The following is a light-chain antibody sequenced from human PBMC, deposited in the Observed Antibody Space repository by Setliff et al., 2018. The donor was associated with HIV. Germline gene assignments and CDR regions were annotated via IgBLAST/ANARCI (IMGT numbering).Light chain of an antibody. CDR1: SSNIGTNS. Sequence: QSVLTQPPSASGTPGQRVTISCSGSSSNIGTNSVNWYQQLPGTAPKLLIYSNNQRPSEVPARFSGSKSGTSASLAISGLQSEDEADYYCAAWDDSLTAFYVFGTGTKVTVL. CDR2: SNN. J-gene: IGLJ1*01. V-gene: IGLV1-44*01. CDR3: AAWDDSLTAFYV.